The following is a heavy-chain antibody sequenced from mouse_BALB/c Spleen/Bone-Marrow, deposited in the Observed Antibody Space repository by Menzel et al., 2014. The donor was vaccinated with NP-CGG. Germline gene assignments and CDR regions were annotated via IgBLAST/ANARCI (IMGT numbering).Heavy chain of an antibody. D-gene: IGHD1-2*01. CDR1: GFAFXSYD. CDR2: ISSGGGST. CDR3: ARHVTTATFFAY. J-gene: IGHJ3*01. Sequence: EVQLVESGGGLVKPGGSLKLSCAASGFAFXSYDMSWVRQTPEKRLEWVAYISSGGGSTYYPDTVKGRFTISRDNAKNTLYLQMSSLKSEDTAMYYCARHVTTATFFAYWGQGTLVTVSA. V-gene: IGHV5-12-1*01.